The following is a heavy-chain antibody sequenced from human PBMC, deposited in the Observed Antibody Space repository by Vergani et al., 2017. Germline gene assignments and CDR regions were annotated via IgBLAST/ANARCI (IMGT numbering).Heavy chain of an antibody. CDR2: ISGYNGGT. Sequence: QVQLVQSGAEVKKPGASVKVSCKTSGYTFTSYGLNWVRQAPGQGLEWMGWISGYNGGTNYAQKLQGRVTVTIDTSTNTAYMELRSMRSDDTAVYYCARDRSEAEAGETGYWGQGTLVTVSS. V-gene: IGHV1-18*04. D-gene: IGHD6-13*01. CDR3: ARDRSEAEAGETGY. J-gene: IGHJ4*02. CDR1: GYTFTSYG.